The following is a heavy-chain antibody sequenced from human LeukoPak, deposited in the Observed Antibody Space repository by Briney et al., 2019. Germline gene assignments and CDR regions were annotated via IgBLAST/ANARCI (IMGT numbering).Heavy chain of an antibody. CDR3: VQDWAWGAFGY. D-gene: IGHD7-27*01. V-gene: IGHV3-23*01. J-gene: IGHJ4*02. CDR2: ITGAGHT. CDR1: GFTFGFYG. Sequence: GGSLRLSCAASGFTFGFYGMNWVRQAPGKGLEWVSGITGAGHTYYADSVQGRFTIYRDNSKNTLYLQMNRLGAEDTAIYYCVQDWAWGAFGYWGQGTLVTVSS.